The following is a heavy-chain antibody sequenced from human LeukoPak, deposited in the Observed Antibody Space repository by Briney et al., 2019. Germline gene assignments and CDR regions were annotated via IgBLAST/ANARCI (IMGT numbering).Heavy chain of an antibody. D-gene: IGHD5-12*01. CDR1: GYTFTSYG. Sequence: ASVKVSRKASGYTFTSYGISWVRQAPGQGLEWMGWISAYNGNTNYAQKLQGRVTMTTDTSTSTAYMELRSLRSDDTAVYYCARDVLSASGLRLNWFDPWGQGTLVTVSS. CDR2: ISAYNGNT. J-gene: IGHJ5*02. CDR3: ARDVLSASGLRLNWFDP. V-gene: IGHV1-18*04.